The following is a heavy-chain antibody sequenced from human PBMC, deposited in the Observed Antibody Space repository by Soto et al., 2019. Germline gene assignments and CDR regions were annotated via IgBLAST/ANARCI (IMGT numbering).Heavy chain of an antibody. CDR2: IIPIFGTA. V-gene: IGHV1-69*06. CDR3: ARDPDYGDYGDAFDI. CDR1: GGTFSSYA. Sequence: GAAVKVSCKASGGTFSSYAISWVRQAPGQGLEWMGGIIPIFGTANYAQKFQGRVTITADKSTSTAYMELSSLRSEDTAVYYCARDPDYGDYGDAFDIRGQGTMVTVSS. D-gene: IGHD4-17*01. J-gene: IGHJ3*02.